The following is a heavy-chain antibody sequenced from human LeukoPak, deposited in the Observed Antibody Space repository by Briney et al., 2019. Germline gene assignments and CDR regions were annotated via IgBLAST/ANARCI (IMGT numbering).Heavy chain of an antibody. J-gene: IGHJ4*02. Sequence: GGSLRLSCAASGFTFSSYSMNWVRQAPGKGLEWVSSISSSSSYIYYADSVKGRFTISRDNAKNSLYLQMNSLRAEDTAVYYCARVDCSGGSCCSDYWGQGTLVTVSS. D-gene: IGHD2-15*01. CDR2: ISSSSSYI. V-gene: IGHV3-21*01. CDR3: ARVDCSGGSCCSDY. CDR1: GFTFSSYS.